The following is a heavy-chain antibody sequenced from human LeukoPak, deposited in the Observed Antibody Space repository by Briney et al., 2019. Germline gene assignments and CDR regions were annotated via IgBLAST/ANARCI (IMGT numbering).Heavy chain of an antibody. CDR2: VYPGGSQT. V-gene: IGHV5-51*01. Sequence: GESLKISCKGSGYRFTSHWIGWVRQMPGKGLEWMGIVYPGGSQTKYSPSFQGQVTMSADKSLNTAYMQWSSLKASDTAMYYCARSTIVRGILGSGGAFDVWGQGSMVTVAS. CDR1: GYRFTSHW. D-gene: IGHD3-10*01. CDR3: ARSTIVRGILGSGGAFDV. J-gene: IGHJ3*01.